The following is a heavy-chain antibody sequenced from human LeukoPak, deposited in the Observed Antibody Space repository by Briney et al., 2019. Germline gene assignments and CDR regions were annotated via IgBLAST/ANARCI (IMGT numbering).Heavy chain of an antibody. CDR1: GFTFSDYY. Sequence: GGSLRLSCAACGFTFSDYYMRWIRQAPGKGLEWVSYISSSGSTIYYADSVKGRFTISRDNAKNSLYLQMNSLRAEDTAVYYCARDSRITIFGVVTDDAFDIWGQGTMVTVSS. V-gene: IGHV3-11*04. J-gene: IGHJ3*02. CDR2: ISSSGSTI. CDR3: ARDSRITIFGVVTDDAFDI. D-gene: IGHD3-3*01.